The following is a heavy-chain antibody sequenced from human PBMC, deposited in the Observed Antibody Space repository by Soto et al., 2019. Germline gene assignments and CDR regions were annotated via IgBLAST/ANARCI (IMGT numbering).Heavy chain of an antibody. CDR1: GGYFSNYY. CDR2: IYNSGST. J-gene: IGHJ4*02. Sequence: SETLSLTCSVSGGYFSNYYWSWIRQPPGKGLEWIGYIYNSGSTNSNPSLKSRVTISIDTSKRQFSLKLNSVTAADTAIYYCAKGYCGDGTCYVGGFDYWGQGILVTVSS. CDR3: AKGYCGDGTCYVGGFDY. D-gene: IGHD2-15*01. V-gene: IGHV4-59*01.